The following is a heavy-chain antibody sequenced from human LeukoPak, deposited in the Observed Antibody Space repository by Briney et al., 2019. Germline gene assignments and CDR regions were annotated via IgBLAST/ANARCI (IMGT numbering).Heavy chain of an antibody. CDR1: GFTFSSYA. D-gene: IGHD2-15*01. V-gene: IGHV3-11*01. Sequence: KAGGSLRLSCAASGFTFSSYAMSWVRQAPGKGLEWVSYISSSGSTIYYADSVKGRFTISRDNAKNSLYLQMNSLRAEDTAVYYCAGGSLGSGTSSDCCPLDYWGQGTLVTVSS. J-gene: IGHJ4*02. CDR3: AGGSLGSGTSSDCCPLDY. CDR2: ISSSGSTI.